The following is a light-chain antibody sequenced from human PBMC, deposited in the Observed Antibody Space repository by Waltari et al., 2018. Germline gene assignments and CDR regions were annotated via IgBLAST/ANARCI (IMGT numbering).Light chain of an antibody. CDR2: AAS. V-gene: IGKV1-8*01. J-gene: IGKJ4*01. CDR1: QGISSY. CDR3: QQYYSYPSLT. Sequence: AIRMTQSPSSLSASTGDRVTITCRASQGISSYLAWYQQKPGKATKLLIYAASTLQSCVPSRFSGSGSWTDFTLTISCLQSEDFATYYCQQYYSYPSLTFGGGTKVEIK.